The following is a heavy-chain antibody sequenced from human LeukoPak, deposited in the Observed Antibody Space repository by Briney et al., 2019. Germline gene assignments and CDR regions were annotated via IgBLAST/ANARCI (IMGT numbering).Heavy chain of an antibody. D-gene: IGHD2-2*01. CDR2: ISSSSSTI. V-gene: IGHV3-48*02. J-gene: IGHJ6*02. CDR3: SRDKGYFSSRSCYSAHYYGMDV. Sequence: GGSLRLSCAASGFTFSSYSMNWVRQAPGKGLEWVSYISSSSSTIYYADSVKGRFTISRDNAKNSLYLQMNSLRDEDTALYYCSRDKGYFSSRSCYSAHYYGMDVWGQGTTVTVSS. CDR1: GFTFSSYS.